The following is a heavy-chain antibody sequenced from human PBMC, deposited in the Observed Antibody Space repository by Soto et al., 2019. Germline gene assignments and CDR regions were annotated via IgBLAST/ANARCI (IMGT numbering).Heavy chain of an antibody. D-gene: IGHD3-3*01. CDR3: ARGGQLRFLEWPTPPLYL. CDR1: GFTFSSYG. J-gene: IGHJ3*01. Sequence: GGSLRLSCAASGFTFSSYGMHWVRQAPGKGLEWVAVIWYDGSNKYYADSVKGRFTISRDNSKNTLYLQMNSLRAEDTAVYYCARGGQLRFLEWPTPPLYLWGQGTMVTVSS. CDR2: IWYDGSNK. V-gene: IGHV3-33*01.